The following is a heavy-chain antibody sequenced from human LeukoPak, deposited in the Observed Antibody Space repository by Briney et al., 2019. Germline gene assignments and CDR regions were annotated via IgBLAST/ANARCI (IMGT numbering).Heavy chain of an antibody. V-gene: IGHV3-23*01. Sequence: GGSLRLSCAASEFTFDNYAMSWVRQAPGKGLEWVSVISGSGYYSYYADSVKGRFTVSRDNSKATLYLQMNSLRADDTAVYYCAKGGPTGSNYFDFWGQGTLVTVSS. CDR1: EFTFDNYA. CDR2: ISGSGYYS. D-gene: IGHD1-26*01. CDR3: AKGGPTGSNYFDF. J-gene: IGHJ4*02.